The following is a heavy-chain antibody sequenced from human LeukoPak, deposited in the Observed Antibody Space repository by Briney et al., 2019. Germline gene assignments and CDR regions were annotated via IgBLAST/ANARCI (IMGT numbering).Heavy chain of an antibody. D-gene: IGHD2/OR15-2a*01. J-gene: IGHJ4*02. CDR3: ARTDYLLSHDY. V-gene: IGHV3-30*04. CDR1: GFTFSSYA. CDR2: ISYDGSNK. Sequence: PGRSLRLSCAASGFTFSSYAMHWVRQAPGKGLEWVAVISYDGSNKYYADSVKGRFTISRDNSKNTLYLQMNSLRAEDTAVYYCARTDYLLSHDYWGQGTLVTVSS.